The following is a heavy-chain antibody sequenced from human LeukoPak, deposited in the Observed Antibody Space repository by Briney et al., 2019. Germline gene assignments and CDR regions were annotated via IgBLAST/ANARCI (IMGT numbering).Heavy chain of an antibody. CDR3: ARGAGWYQF. D-gene: IGHD6-19*01. J-gene: IGHJ4*02. V-gene: IGHV4-59*01. CDR1: GGSISSAY. CDR2: IYYTGST. Sequence: SETLSLTCTVSGGSISSAYWSWLRQPPGKGLEWIGYIYYTGSTNYNPSLKNRVTISVDTSRYQFSLKMSSVTAADTAVYYCARGAGWYQFWGQGTLVTVSS.